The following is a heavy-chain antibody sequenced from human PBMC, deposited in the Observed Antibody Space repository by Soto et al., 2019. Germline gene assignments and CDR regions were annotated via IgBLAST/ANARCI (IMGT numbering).Heavy chain of an antibody. J-gene: IGHJ3*01. D-gene: IGHD1-7*01. V-gene: IGHV1-46*01. Sequence: ASVKVSCKASGYTFFKYFIHWVRQAPGQGLEWIGIINPSRGSATYGPIFQGRVSLTTDMPTSTVYMELSSLRSEDTAIYYCARPLIGNTIDLWGQGTSVT. CDR3: ARPLIGNTIDL. CDR2: INPSRGSA. CDR1: GYTFFKYF.